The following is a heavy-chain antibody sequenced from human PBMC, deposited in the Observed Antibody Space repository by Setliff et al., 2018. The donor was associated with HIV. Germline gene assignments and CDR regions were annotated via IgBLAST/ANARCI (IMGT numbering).Heavy chain of an antibody. J-gene: IGHJ4*02. CDR2: IDPEDGET. D-gene: IGHD3-22*01. Sequence: ASVKVSCKASGYNFGSYFMHWVRQAPGKGLEWMGRIDPEDGETIYGAKFQGRVTMTADTSAATAYMVLSSLRSEDTAVYYCASSYYYDLIFFDYWGQGTLVTVSS. V-gene: IGHV1-69-2*01. CDR3: ASSYYYDLIFFDY. CDR1: GYNFGSYF.